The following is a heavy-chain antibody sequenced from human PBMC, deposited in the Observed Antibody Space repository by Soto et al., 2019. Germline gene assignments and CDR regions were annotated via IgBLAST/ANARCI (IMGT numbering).Heavy chain of an antibody. CDR1: GFTFSSYW. V-gene: IGHV3-74*01. CDR3: ARNWGSAAFDY. CDR2: INSDESTT. J-gene: IGHJ4*02. D-gene: IGHD7-27*01. Sequence: GGSLRLSCAASGFTFSSYWMHWVRQAPGKGLVWVSRINSDESTTTYADSVKGRFTISRDNAKNTLYLHMNSLRAEDTAVYYCARNWGSAAFDYWGQGTLVTVSS.